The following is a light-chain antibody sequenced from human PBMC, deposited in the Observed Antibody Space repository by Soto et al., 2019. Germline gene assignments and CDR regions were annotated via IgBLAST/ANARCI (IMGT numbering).Light chain of an antibody. CDR3: SSYTSSSTYGV. Sequence: QSVLTQPASVSGSPGQSITISCTGTSSDVGGYNYVSWYQQHPGKAPKLMIYDVSNRPSGFSNRFSVSKSGNTASLTISGLQAEDESDSYCSSYTSSSTYGVFGGGTKLTVL. J-gene: IGLJ2*01. CDR1: SSDVGGYNY. CDR2: DVS. V-gene: IGLV2-14*01.